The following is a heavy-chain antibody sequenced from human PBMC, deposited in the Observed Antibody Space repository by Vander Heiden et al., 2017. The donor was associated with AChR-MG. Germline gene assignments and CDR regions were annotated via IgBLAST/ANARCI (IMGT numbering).Heavy chain of an antibody. CDR3: ARGRVVIKVRWFDP. V-gene: IGHV1-8*01. CDR2: MNPNSGNT. D-gene: IGHD3-3*01. CDR1: GYTFTSYD. Sequence: QVQLVQSGAEVKKPGASVKVSCKASGYTFTSYDINWVRQATGQGFEWMGWMNPNSGNTGYAQKFQGRVTMTRNTSISTAYMELSSLRSEDTAVYYCARGRVVIKVRWFDPWGQGTLVTVSS. J-gene: IGHJ5*02.